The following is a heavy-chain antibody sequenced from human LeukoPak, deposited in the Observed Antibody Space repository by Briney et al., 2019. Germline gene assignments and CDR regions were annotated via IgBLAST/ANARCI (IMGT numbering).Heavy chain of an antibody. Sequence: GGSLRLSCAASGFTFSSYGMHWVRQAPGKGLVWVSRINGDGSDTSYADSVKGRFTISRDNAKNTLFLQMNSLRAEDTAVYHCVRDPPEREELFDYWGQGTLVTVSS. V-gene: IGHV3-74*01. CDR2: INGDGSDT. J-gene: IGHJ4*02. CDR3: VRDPPEREELFDY. CDR1: GFTFSSYG. D-gene: IGHD1-26*01.